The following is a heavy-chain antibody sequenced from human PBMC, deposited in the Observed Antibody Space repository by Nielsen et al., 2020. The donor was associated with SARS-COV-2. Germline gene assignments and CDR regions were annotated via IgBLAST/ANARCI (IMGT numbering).Heavy chain of an antibody. V-gene: IGHV3-23*01. D-gene: IGHD2/OR15-2a*01. Sequence: GESLKISCAASGFTFSNFAMSWVRQPPGKGLEWVSAISHNSGTTYYADSVKGRFTISRDNSKNTLYLQMNSLRAEDTALYYCAKVGIDDAFDIWGQGTMVTVSS. CDR1: GFTFSNFA. J-gene: IGHJ3*02. CDR2: ISHNSGTT. CDR3: AKVGIDDAFDI.